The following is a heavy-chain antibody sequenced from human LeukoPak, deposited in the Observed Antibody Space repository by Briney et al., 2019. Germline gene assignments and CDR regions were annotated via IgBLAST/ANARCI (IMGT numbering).Heavy chain of an antibody. CDR1: GYTFTGYY. J-gene: IGHJ5*02. D-gene: IGHD3-3*01. V-gene: IGHV1-2*02. CDR3: ARDLTYYDFWSVPGWFDP. CDR2: INPNSGGT. Sequence: ASVKVSCKASGYTFTGYYMHWVRQAPGQGLEWMGWINPNSGGTNNAQKFQGRVTMTRDTSISTAYMELSRLRSDDTAVYYCARDLTYYDFWSVPGWFDPWGQGTLVTVSS.